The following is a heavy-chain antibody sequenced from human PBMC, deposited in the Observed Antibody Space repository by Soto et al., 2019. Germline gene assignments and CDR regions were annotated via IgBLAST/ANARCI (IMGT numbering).Heavy chain of an antibody. CDR2: SYYSGST. J-gene: IGHJ4*02. D-gene: IGHD3-10*01. V-gene: IGHV4-59*01. CDR1: GGSIRSYY. Sequence: QVQLQESGPGLVKPSETLSLTCTVSGGSIRSYYWSWIRQSPGKGLEWIGYSYYSGSTDYNPSLKSRVTISVDTSKNQFSLKLKSVTAADTAVYYCARSGVSLDYWGQGTLVTVSS. CDR3: ARSGVSLDY.